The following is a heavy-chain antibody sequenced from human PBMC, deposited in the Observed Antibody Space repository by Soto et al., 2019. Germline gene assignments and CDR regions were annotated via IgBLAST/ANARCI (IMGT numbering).Heavy chain of an antibody. CDR1: GFTFSSYA. CDR2: ISGSGGST. Sequence: GGSLRLSCAASGFTFSSYAMSWVRQAPGKGLEWVSAISGSGGSTYYADSVKGRFTISRDNSKNTLYLQMNSLRAEDTAVYYCAKSRSGGSALSGDYWGQGTLVTVSS. D-gene: IGHD2-15*01. CDR3: AKSRSGGSALSGDY. J-gene: IGHJ4*02. V-gene: IGHV3-23*01.